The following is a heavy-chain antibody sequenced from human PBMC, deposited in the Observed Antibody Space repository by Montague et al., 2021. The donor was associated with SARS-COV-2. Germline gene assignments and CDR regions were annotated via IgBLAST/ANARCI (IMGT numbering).Heavy chain of an antibody. CDR2: TYYRSKWYN. V-gene: IGHV6-1*01. CDR1: GDSVSSNTVA. CDR3: ARDSGYSIDY. J-gene: IGHJ4*02. Sequence: CAISGDSVSSNTVAWNWFRQSPSRGLEWLGRTYYRSKWYNDYAVSMKSRVTINPDTSKNQFSLHVNSVTPEDTAVYHCARDSGYSIDYWGQGLLVTVSS. D-gene: IGHD6-13*01.